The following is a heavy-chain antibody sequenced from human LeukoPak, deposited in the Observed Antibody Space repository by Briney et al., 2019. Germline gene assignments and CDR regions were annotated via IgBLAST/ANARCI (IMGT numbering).Heavy chain of an antibody. J-gene: IGHJ5*02. CDR2: IYYSGST. Sequence: SETLSLTCTVSGGSISSYYWSWIRQPPGKGLEWIGYIYYSGSTNYNPSLKSRVTISVDTSKNQFSLKLSSVTAADTAVYYCARGGRRELNPGPWGQGTLVTVSS. V-gene: IGHV4-59*01. CDR3: ARGGRRELNPGP. D-gene: IGHD1-26*01. CDR1: GGSISSYY.